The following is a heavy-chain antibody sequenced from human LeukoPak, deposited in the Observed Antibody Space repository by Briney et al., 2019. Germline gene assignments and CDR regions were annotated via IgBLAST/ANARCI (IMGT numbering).Heavy chain of an antibody. CDR3: ASSIAAAGTYYYYYGMDV. CDR2: IYTSGST. D-gene: IGHD6-13*01. CDR1: GGSINSGTYY. J-gene: IGHJ6*02. V-gene: IGHV4-61*02. Sequence: SETLSLTCSVSGGSINSGTYYWNWIRQPAGKGLEWIGRIYTSGSTNYNPSLKSRVTISVDTSKNQFSLKLSSVTAADTAVYYCASSIAAAGTYYYYYGMDVWGQGTTVTVSS.